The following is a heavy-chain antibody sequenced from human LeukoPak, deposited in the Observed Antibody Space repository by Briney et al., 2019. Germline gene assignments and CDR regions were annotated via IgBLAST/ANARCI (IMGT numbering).Heavy chain of an antibody. CDR2: IGGSGDNT. CDR3: ARGEGYSDYPFDH. V-gene: IGHV3-23*01. Sequence: GGSLRLSCAASEFTFTSYAMSWVRQTPGKGLEWVPVIGGSGDNTDYADSVKGRFSISRDNSKNTLYLQMNSLRVEDTAVYYCARGEGYSDYPFDHWGQGTLVTVSS. D-gene: IGHD5-12*01. J-gene: IGHJ4*02. CDR1: EFTFTSYA.